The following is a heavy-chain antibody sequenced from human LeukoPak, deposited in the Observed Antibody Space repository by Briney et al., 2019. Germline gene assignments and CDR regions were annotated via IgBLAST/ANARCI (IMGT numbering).Heavy chain of an antibody. CDR2: INTNTGNP. CDR3: ARDPYDILTGYQLYYFDY. J-gene: IGHJ4*02. D-gene: IGHD3-9*01. Sequence: GASVKVSYKASGYTFTSYAMNWVRQAPGQGLEWMGWINTNTGNPTYAQGFTGRFVFSLDTSVSTAYLQISSLKAEDTAVYYCARDPYDILTGYQLYYFDYWGQGTLVTVSS. V-gene: IGHV7-4-1*02. CDR1: GYTFTSYA.